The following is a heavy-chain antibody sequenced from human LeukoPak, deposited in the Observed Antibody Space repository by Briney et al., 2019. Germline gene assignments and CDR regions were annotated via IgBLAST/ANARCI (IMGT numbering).Heavy chain of an antibody. D-gene: IGHD1-26*01. CDR1: GLKFSDAW. J-gene: IGHJ6*02. CDR2: IKRGGST. CDR3: KWERTVYYSLDV. Sequence: GGSLRLSCTASGLKFSDAWMTWVRQAPGKGLEWLGRIKRGGSTDYAVPVNNRFTISKDDSKNTIYLQINGLKTEDTAVYYCKWERTVYYSLDVWGQGTTVTVSS. V-gene: IGHV3-15*01.